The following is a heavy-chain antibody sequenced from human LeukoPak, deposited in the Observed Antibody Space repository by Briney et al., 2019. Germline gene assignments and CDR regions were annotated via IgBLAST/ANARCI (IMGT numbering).Heavy chain of an antibody. CDR1: GFTFSTYA. CDR2: TSYDGSDE. V-gene: IGHV3-30-3*01. CDR3: ARSDRSSWRLFDY. D-gene: IGHD6-13*01. J-gene: IGHJ4*02. Sequence: GGSLRLSCAASGFTFSTYAMHWVRQTPGKGLEWVAITSYDGSDEYYTDSVKGRFTISRDNSMNTLYLQMNSLRSEDTAVYYCARSDRSSWRLFDYWGQGTLVTVSS.